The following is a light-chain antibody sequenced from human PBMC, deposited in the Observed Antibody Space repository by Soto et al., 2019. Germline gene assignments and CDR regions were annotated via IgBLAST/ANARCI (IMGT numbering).Light chain of an antibody. Sequence: EIVLTQSPGTLSLSPGERATLSCRASQSVSYYLAWYQQKPGQAPRLLIYDASSRATGVPDRFSGSGSGTEFTLTISSLQSEDFAVYYCLQYNNWVPTFGQGTKVDIK. CDR1: QSVSYY. J-gene: IGKJ1*01. V-gene: IGKV3D-15*01. CDR3: LQYNNWVPT. CDR2: DAS.